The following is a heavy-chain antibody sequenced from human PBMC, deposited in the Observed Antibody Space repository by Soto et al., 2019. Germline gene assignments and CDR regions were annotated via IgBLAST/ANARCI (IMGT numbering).Heavy chain of an antibody. Sequence: GASVKVSCKASGVTFSSYAISWVRQAPGQGLEWMGGIIPIFGTANYAQKFQGRVTITADESTSTAYMELSSLRSEDTAVYYCARGSIAARPFDYWGQGTLVTVSS. CDR1: GVTFSSYA. D-gene: IGHD6-6*01. CDR3: ARGSIAARPFDY. V-gene: IGHV1-69*13. J-gene: IGHJ4*02. CDR2: IIPIFGTA.